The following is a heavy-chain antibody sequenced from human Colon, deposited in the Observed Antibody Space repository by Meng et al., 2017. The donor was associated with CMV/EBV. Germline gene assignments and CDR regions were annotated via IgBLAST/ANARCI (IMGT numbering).Heavy chain of an antibody. D-gene: IGHD6-6*01. CDR3: ARLYSSSSGKGMDV. V-gene: IGHV3-48*03. CDR1: GFSFGSYE. CDR2: ISSSGSTI. Sequence: GGSLRLSCAASGFSFGSYEMNWVRQAPGKGLEWVSYISSSGSTIHYADSVKGRFTISRDNVKNSLYLHMNSLRAEDTAVYYCARLYSSSSGKGMDVWGQGTTVTVSS. J-gene: IGHJ6*02.